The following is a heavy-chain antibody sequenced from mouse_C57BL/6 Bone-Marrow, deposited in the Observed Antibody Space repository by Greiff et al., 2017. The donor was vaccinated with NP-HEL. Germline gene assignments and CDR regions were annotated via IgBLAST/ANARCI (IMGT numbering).Heavy chain of an antibody. D-gene: IGHD2-10*02. CDR2: IRSKSNNYAT. J-gene: IGHJ4*01. CDR3: GREGYGNYVLYYYAMDY. CDR1: GFSFNTYA. V-gene: IGHV10-1*01. Sequence: EVKRVESGGGLVQPKGSLKLSCAASGFSFNTYAMNWVRQAPGKGLEWVARIRSKSNNYATYYADSVKDRFTISRDDSESMLYLQMNNLKTEDTAMYYCGREGYGNYVLYYYAMDYWGQGTSVTVSS.